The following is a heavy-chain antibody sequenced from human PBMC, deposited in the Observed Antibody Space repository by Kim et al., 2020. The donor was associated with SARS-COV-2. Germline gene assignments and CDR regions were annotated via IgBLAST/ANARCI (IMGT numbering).Heavy chain of an antibody. Sequence: GGSLRLSCAASGFTFSTYSMNWARQAPGKGLEWVSSISRSSSYIYYADSVKGRFTISRDNAKNSLFLQMNSLRAEDTAVYYCASWSLSDYGGPIDYWGQG. CDR1: GFTFSTYS. J-gene: IGHJ4*02. D-gene: IGHD4-17*01. V-gene: IGHV3-21*01. CDR2: ISRSSSYI. CDR3: ASWSLSDYGGPIDY.